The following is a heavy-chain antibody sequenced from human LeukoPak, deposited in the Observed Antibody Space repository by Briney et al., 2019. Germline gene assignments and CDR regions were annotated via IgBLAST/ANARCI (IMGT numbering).Heavy chain of an antibody. Sequence: SQTLSLTCTVSGDSISSGSYYWNWNRQPAGKGLEWIGRIYTSGSTNYNPSLKSRVTISVDTSKNQFSLKLSSVTAADTAVYYCARDLSGWGYYFDYWGQGTLVTVSS. CDR3: ARDLSGWGYYFDY. J-gene: IGHJ4*02. V-gene: IGHV4-61*02. CDR1: GDSISSGSYY. CDR2: IYTSGST. D-gene: IGHD6-19*01.